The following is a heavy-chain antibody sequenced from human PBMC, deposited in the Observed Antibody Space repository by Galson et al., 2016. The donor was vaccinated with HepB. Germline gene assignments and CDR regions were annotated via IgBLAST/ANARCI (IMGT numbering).Heavy chain of an antibody. D-gene: IGHD3-16*01. V-gene: IGHV3-9*01. J-gene: IGHJ4*02. CDR1: EFPFDDYA. CDR3: ARDRTDHGSGTYGHDS. CDR2: IGWNSGSI. Sequence: SLRLSCAASEFPFDDYAMHWVRQAPGKGLEWVSGIGWNSGSIDYVDSVKGRFTVSRDNAKNSLYLQMNNLRAEDTAMYYCARDRTDHGSGTYGHDSWGQGTLVTVSS.